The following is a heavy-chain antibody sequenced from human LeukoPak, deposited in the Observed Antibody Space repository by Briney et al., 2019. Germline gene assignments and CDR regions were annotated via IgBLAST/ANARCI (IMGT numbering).Heavy chain of an antibody. Sequence: GESLKISCKGSGYSFTSYWIGWVRQMPGKGLEWMGIIYPGDSDTRYSPSFQGQVTISADKSISTAYLQWSSLKASDTAMYYCARLPVVATEDYYYYYGMDVWGQGTTATVSS. D-gene: IGHD5-12*01. V-gene: IGHV5-51*01. CDR3: ARLPVVATEDYYYYYGMDV. CDR1: GYSFTSYW. CDR2: IYPGDSDT. J-gene: IGHJ6*02.